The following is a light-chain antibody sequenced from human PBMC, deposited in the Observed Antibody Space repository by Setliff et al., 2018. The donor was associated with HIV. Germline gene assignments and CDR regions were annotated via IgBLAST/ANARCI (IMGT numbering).Light chain of an antibody. CDR1: GSAVGGYNY. J-gene: IGLJ1*01. Sequence: QSVLTQPASVSGSPGQSITISCAGTGSAVGGYNYVSWYQQHPGKAPKLMIYDVSNRPSGVSNRFSGSKSGHTASLTISGLQAEDEAEYYCSSYTSSNTGVFGTGTKVTVL. CDR3: SSYTSSNTGV. V-gene: IGLV2-14*03. CDR2: DVS.